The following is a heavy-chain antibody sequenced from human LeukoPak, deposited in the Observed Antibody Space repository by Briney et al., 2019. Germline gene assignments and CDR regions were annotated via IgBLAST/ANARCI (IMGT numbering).Heavy chain of an antibody. V-gene: IGHV3-23*01. CDR3: AKDLELTARRGDSFDY. D-gene: IGHD4/OR15-4a*01. J-gene: IGHJ4*02. CDR2: ISASGYST. CDR1: GFTFSSYA. Sequence: GGSLRLSCAASGFTFSSYAMSWVRQAPGKGLEWVSAISASGYSTYYADSVKGRFTISRDNSKNTLYLQMNSLRAEDTAVYYCAKDLELTARRGDSFDYWGQGTLVTVSS.